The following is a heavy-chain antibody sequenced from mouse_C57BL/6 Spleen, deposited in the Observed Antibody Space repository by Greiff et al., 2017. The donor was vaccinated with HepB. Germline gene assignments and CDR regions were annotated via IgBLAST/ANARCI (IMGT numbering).Heavy chain of an antibody. J-gene: IGHJ3*01. CDR1: GYTFTSYW. Sequence: VQLQQPGAELVKPGASVKLSCKASGYTFTSYWMHWVKQRPGRGLEWIGRIDPNSGGTKYNEKFKSKATLTVDKPTSTAYMQLSSLTLEDSAVYYYARSDSNYGFWFAYWGQGTPVTVSA. CDR3: ARSDSNYGFWFAY. V-gene: IGHV1-72*01. CDR2: IDPNSGGT. D-gene: IGHD2-5*01.